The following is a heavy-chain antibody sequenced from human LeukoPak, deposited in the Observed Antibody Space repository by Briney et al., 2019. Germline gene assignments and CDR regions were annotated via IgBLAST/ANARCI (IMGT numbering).Heavy chain of an antibody. CDR2: IYYSGTT. CDR1: GGTISSAGYY. D-gene: IGHD6-13*01. V-gene: IGHV4-31*03. J-gene: IGHJ5*02. CDR3: ARATGGAAAADFDP. Sequence: SRTLSLTCTVSGGTISSAGYYWIWIRPRPGKGLEWVGFIYYSGTTYYNPSLKSRVFISLNTSQNQVSLQLSSVTAADTAVYYCARATGGAAAADFDPWGQGTLVTVSS.